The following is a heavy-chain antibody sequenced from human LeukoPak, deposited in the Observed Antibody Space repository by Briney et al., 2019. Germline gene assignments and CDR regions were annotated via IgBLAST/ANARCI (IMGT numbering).Heavy chain of an antibody. J-gene: IGHJ4*02. CDR1: GGSISSGSYY. D-gene: IGHD3-3*01. V-gene: IGHV4-61*02. CDR2: IYTSGST. CDR3: ARTVPYYDFWSGYYP. Sequence: SETLSLTCTVSGGSISSGSYYWSWIRQPAGKGLEWIGRIYTSGSTNYNPSLKSRVTISVDTSKNQFSLKLSSVTAADTAVCYCARTVPYYDFWSGYYPWGQGTLVTVSS.